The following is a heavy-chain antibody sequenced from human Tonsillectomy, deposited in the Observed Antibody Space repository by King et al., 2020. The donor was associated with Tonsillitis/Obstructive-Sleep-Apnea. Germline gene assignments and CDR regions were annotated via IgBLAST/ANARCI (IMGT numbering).Heavy chain of an antibody. CDR2: ISSRGSTI. D-gene: IGHD3-3*01. CDR3: ARAPWGGIGNTIFGVGPDHEAFDI. J-gene: IGHJ3*02. V-gene: IGHV3-48*03. CDR1: GFTFSSYE. Sequence: VQLVESGGGLVQPGGSLRLSCAASGFTFSSYEMNWVRQAPGKGLEWLSYISSRGSTIYYADSVKGRFTISRDNAKNSLYLQMNSLRAEDTAVYYCARAPWGGIGNTIFGVGPDHEAFDIWGQGTMVTVS.